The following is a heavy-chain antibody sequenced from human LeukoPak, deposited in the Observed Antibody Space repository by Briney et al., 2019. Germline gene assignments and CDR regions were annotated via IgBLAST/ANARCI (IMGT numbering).Heavy chain of an antibody. D-gene: IGHD3/OR15-3a*01. CDR3: ARQTGSGLFTLP. V-gene: IGHV4-39*01. J-gene: IGHJ4*02. CDR1: GGSISTSNSY. CDR2: IYYTGNT. Sequence: SETLSLTCTVSGGSISTSNSYWGWIRQPPGKGLEWIGSIYYTGNTYYNASLKSRVTISIDTSKNQISLRLTSVTAADTAMYYCARQTGSGLFTLPGGQGTLVTVSS.